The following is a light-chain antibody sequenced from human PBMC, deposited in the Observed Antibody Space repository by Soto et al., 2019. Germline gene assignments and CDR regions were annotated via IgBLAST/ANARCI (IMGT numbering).Light chain of an antibody. CDR3: QQYGRSPWT. Sequence: EIVMTQSPATLSVSPGERATLSCRASQSVSSDLAWYQQKPGQAPGLPIYGASSRATGIPDRFSGSGSGTDFTLTISRLEPEDFAVYYCQQYGRSPWTFGQGTKVDIK. V-gene: IGKV3-20*01. CDR1: QSVSSD. J-gene: IGKJ1*01. CDR2: GAS.